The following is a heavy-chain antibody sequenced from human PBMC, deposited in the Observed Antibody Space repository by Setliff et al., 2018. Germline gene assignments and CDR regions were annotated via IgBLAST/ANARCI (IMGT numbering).Heavy chain of an antibody. J-gene: IGHJ6*03. CDR1: GDSISRAMYY. D-gene: IGHD3-3*01. Sequence: SETLSLTCTVSGDSISRAMYYWSWLRQSAGKGLECIGRIYTDGSTKYNPSLTGRVTLLIDTAKNQISLRLSSVTAADPAVYFCARVTGFSYMDVWGKGTTVTVSS. V-gene: IGHV4-61*02. CDR3: ARVTGFSYMDV. CDR2: IYTDGST.